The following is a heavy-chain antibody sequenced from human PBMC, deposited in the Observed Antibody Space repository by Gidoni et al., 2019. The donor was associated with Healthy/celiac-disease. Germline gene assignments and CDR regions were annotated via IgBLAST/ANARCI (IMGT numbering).Heavy chain of an antibody. CDR1: GLTVSSNY. J-gene: IGHJ4*02. CDR3: ARGSDSSGYYEVPPHLDY. D-gene: IGHD3-22*01. V-gene: IGHV3-53*01. Sequence: EVQLVESGGGLIQPGGSLRLSCAASGLTVSSNYMSWVRQAPGKGLEWVSVIYSGCSTYYADSVKGRFTISRDNSKNTLYLQMNSLRAEDTAVYYCARGSDSSGYYEVPPHLDYWGQGTLVTVSS. CDR2: IYSGCST.